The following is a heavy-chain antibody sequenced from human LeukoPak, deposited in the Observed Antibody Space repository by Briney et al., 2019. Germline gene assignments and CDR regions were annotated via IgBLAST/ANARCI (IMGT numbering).Heavy chain of an antibody. J-gene: IGHJ4*02. V-gene: IGHV3-49*04. CDR3: TRVGLGTTKDFDQ. Sequence: PGGSLRLSCTASGFTFGDYAISWVRQAPGKGLEWVGFIRSKDYGGTAEYAASVKGRFTLSRDDSESIAYLQMNSLKSEDTGLYYCTRVGLGTTKDFDQWGQGTLVTVSS. D-gene: IGHD1-26*01. CDR1: GFTFGDYA. CDR2: IRSKDYGGTA.